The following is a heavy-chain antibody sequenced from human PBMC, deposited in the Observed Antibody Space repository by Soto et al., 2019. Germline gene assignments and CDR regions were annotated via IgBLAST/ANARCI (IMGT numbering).Heavy chain of an antibody. J-gene: IGHJ4*02. V-gene: IGHV1-69*12. D-gene: IGHD5-18*01. Sequence: QVQLVQSGAEVKKPESSVKVSCKAPGGTFSTYAISWVRQAPGQGLEWMGGIIPMFGTANYAQRFQDRVTITADESTNTVYMELSSLRSEDTAVYFCASGIQLWLRRINNGDSGGGQGTLGTVSS. CDR2: IIPMFGTA. CDR3: ASGIQLWLRRINNGDSG. CDR1: GGTFSTYA.